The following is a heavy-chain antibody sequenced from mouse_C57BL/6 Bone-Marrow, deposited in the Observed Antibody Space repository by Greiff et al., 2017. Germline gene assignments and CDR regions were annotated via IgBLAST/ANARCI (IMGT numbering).Heavy chain of an antibody. CDR3: ARYYYSNHYWYFDV. V-gene: IGHV1-19*01. Sequence: EVKLVESGPVLVKPGASVKMSCKASGYTFTDYYMNWVKQSHGKSLEWIGVINPYNGGTSYKQKFKGKATLTVDKSSSTAYMELNSLTSEDSAVYYCARYYYSNHYWYFDVWGTGTTVTVSS. J-gene: IGHJ1*03. CDR1: GYTFTDYY. CDR2: INPYNGGT. D-gene: IGHD2-5*01.